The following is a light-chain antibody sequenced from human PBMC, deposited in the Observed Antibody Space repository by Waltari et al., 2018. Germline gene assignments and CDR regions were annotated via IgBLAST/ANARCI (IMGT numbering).Light chain of an antibody. CDR1: GRDVGIYNL. CDR2: EVS. CDR3: SSYAGGGSWV. Sequence: SALTQPASVSGSPGQSITVSCTGTGRDVGIYNLVSWYQQHPAKAPKLILYEVSERPPGVSNRFAGSKSGNTASLTISGLQAEDEGDYHCSSYAGGGSWVFGGGTKLTVL. J-gene: IGLJ3*02. V-gene: IGLV2-23*02.